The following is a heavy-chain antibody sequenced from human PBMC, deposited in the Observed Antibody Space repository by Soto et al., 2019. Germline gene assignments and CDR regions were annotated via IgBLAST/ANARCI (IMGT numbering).Heavy chain of an antibody. J-gene: IGHJ6*03. CDR2: INHLGSI. CDR3: ARGGISHWAYFYYMDV. CDR1: GGSLSDYF. D-gene: IGHD2-21*01. V-gene: IGHV4-34*01. Sequence: SETLSLTCVVSGGSLSDYFWSWIRQPPGMALEWIGEINHLGSINYNPSLKRRDTMSVDTSKNQFSLTLNSVTAADTATYYCARGGISHWAYFYYMDVWDRGTTVTVSS.